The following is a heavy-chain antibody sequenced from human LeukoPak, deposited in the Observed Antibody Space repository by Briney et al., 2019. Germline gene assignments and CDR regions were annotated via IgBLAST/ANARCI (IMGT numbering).Heavy chain of an antibody. J-gene: IGHJ4*02. CDR2: INPNTGDT. CDR1: GYTFAGYY. Sequence: ASVRVSCKASGYTFAGYYMHWVRQAPGQEFEWMGWINPNTGDTKYAQKFQGRVTMTRDTSINTAYMELTRLRSDDTAVYYCARYYDSSGYPFFDYWGQGTLVTVSS. CDR3: ARYYDSSGYPFFDY. D-gene: IGHD3-22*01. V-gene: IGHV1-2*02.